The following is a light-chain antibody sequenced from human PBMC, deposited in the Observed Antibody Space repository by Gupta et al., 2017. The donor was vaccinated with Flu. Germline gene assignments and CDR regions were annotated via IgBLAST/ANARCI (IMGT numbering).Light chain of an antibody. V-gene: IGLV2-23*01. CDR3: YSYPGSRTVV. CDR1: NSDVGSYDV. J-gene: IGLJ3*02. CDR2: EGT. Sequence: QSARTQPASVSGSPGPSITISCIGINSDVGSYDVVSWYQHHPGKAPKLLIYEGTKRPSGVSTRFSGSKSGNTASLTISGLQAEDEGDDDCYSYPGSRTVVFGGGTRLTVL.